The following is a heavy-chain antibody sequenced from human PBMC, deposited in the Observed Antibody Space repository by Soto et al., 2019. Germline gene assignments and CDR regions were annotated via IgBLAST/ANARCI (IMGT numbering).Heavy chain of an antibody. J-gene: IGHJ3*02. CDR2: ISAYNGNT. Sequence: ASVKVSCKASGYTFTSYGISWVRQAPGQGLEWMGWISAYNGNTNYAQKLQGRVTMTTDTSTSTAYMELRSLRSDDTAVYYCARDRRFLEWLLPISDAFDIWGQGTMVTVSS. CDR1: GYTFTSYG. D-gene: IGHD3-3*01. CDR3: ARDRRFLEWLLPISDAFDI. V-gene: IGHV1-18*01.